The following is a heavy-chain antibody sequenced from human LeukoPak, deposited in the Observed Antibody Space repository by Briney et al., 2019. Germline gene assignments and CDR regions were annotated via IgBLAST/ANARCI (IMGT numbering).Heavy chain of an antibody. CDR1: GGSISSSY. CDR2: VYYSGST. CDR3: AGPHNTSAFDS. D-gene: IGHD1-14*01. V-gene: IGHV4-59*12. Sequence: SETLSLTRTVSGGSISSSYWSWIRHPPPQGLGWNGFVYYSGSTNYNHSLKRRVTISVDTSKNQFSLKLSSATATATAVYYCAGPHNTSAFDSWGQGTMVTVSS. J-gene: IGHJ3*02.